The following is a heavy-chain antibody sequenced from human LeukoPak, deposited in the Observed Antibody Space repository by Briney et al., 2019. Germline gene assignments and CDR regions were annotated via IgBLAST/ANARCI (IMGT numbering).Heavy chain of an antibody. Sequence: PGGSLRLSCAASRFTFSTYGMSWVRQAPGRGLEWVSTISASGGKTFYADSVKGRFTISRDNSKDTVFLQMNSLRVDDTAIYYCARQSLGASGLDHWGQGVLVTVSS. J-gene: IGHJ4*02. CDR3: ARQSLGASGLDH. D-gene: IGHD1-26*01. CDR2: ISASGGKT. V-gene: IGHV3-23*01. CDR1: RFTFSTYG.